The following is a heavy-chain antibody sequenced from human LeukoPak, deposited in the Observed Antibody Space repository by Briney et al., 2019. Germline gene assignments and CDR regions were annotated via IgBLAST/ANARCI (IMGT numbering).Heavy chain of an antibody. CDR3: ATHGYQSGCSPAGGGY. D-gene: IGHD2-2*03. J-gene: IGHJ4*02. V-gene: IGHV5-51*01. CDR2: IYPGNSDT. CDR1: GYSFTSHW. Sequence: GESLKISCKGSGYSFTSHWIGWVRQMPGKGLEWMAIIYPGNSDTSCSPSFQGQVTISADKSINTAYLQWSSLKASDTAMYYCATHGYQSGCSPAGGGYWGQGTLVTVSS.